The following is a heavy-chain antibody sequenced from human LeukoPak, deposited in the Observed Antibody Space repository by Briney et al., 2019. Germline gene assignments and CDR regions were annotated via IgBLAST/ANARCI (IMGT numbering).Heavy chain of an antibody. CDR1: GFTYSSYA. V-gene: IGHV3-23*01. D-gene: IGHD3-10*01. J-gene: IGHJ4*02. CDR2: IFGSGDTT. Sequence: GGSLRLSCAASGFTYSSYAMNWVRQAPGKGLEWVSIIFGSGDTTYYADSVKGRFTVSRDNSKNTLYLQMNSLRPEDTAIYYCAKRNTMVRGGPCFDYWGQGLLVTVSS. CDR3: AKRNTMVRGGPCFDY.